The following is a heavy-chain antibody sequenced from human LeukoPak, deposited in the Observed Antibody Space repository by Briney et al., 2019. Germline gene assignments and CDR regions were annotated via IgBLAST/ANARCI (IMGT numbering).Heavy chain of an antibody. CDR2: INDSGGNT. D-gene: IGHD3-10*01. J-gene: IGHJ4*02. Sequence: GGSLRLSCAASGFTFSSYAMSWVRQAPGKGLEWVSLINDSGGNTYYADSAKGRFTISRDNSKNTLFLQMSSLRAEDTAVYYCAKTSAGIRGGYFDYWGQGTLVTVSS. CDR1: GFTFSSYA. V-gene: IGHV3-23*01. CDR3: AKTSAGIRGGYFDY.